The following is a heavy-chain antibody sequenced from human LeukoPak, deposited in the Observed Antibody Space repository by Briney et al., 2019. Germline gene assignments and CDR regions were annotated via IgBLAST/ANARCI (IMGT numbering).Heavy chain of an antibody. CDR3: ARGPPNWGYDY. Sequence: ASVKVSCKASGYTFTSYAMHWVRQAPGQRLEWMGWMSPNSGDTGYAQKSQDRVTMTRNTSISTAYMELSSLRSDDTAVYYCARGPPNWGYDYWGPGTLVTVSS. CDR2: MSPNSGDT. CDR1: GYTFTSYA. V-gene: IGHV1-8*02. D-gene: IGHD7-27*01. J-gene: IGHJ4*02.